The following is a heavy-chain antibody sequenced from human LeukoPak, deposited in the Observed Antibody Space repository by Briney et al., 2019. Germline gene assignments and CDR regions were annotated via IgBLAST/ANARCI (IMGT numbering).Heavy chain of an antibody. Sequence: PGGSLRLSCAASGXTFSNYGMTWVRQAPGKGLEWVSGISVSGATTYYTESVEGRFTISRDTAKNTLYLQMNSLRVDDTAVYYCATGRMSPFDHWGQGTLVTVSS. CDR1: GXTFSNYG. J-gene: IGHJ4*02. V-gene: IGHV3-23*01. D-gene: IGHD2/OR15-2a*01. CDR3: ATGRMSPFDH. CDR2: ISVSGATT.